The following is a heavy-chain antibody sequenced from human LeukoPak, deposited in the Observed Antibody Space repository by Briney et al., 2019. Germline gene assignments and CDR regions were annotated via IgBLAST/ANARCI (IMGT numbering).Heavy chain of an antibody. J-gene: IGHJ4*02. CDR2: ISSSSGYI. CDR1: GFSFSSFT. CDR3: ARVDQRDAYNLNYFDY. Sequence: GGSLRLSCAASGFSFSSFTMNWVRQGPGKGLEWVASISSSSGYIYYADSVEGRFTISRDNAKNSLYLQVNSLRAEDTAVYYCARVDQRDAYNLNYFDYWGQGTLVTVSS. D-gene: IGHD5-24*01. V-gene: IGHV3-21*01.